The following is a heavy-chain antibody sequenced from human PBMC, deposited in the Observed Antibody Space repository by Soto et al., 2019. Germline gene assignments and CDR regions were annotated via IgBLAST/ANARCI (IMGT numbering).Heavy chain of an antibody. Sequence: EVQLLESGGGLVQPGGSLRLSCAASGFTFSSYAMSWVRQAPGKGLEWVSAISGSGGSTYYADSVKGRFTISRDNSKNTLYLQMNSLRAEDTAVYYCAKGGEMRGYYYYYYGMDVWGQGTTVTVSS. CDR1: GFTFSSYA. D-gene: IGHD3-10*01. CDR3: AKGGEMRGYYYYYYGMDV. J-gene: IGHJ6*02. V-gene: IGHV3-23*01. CDR2: ISGSGGST.